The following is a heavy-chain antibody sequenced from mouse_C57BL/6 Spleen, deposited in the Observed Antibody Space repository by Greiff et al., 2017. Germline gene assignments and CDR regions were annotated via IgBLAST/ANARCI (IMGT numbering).Heavy chain of an antibody. CDR2: IYPGGGYT. CDR1: GYTFTNYW. D-gene: IGHD2-4*01. V-gene: IGHV1-63*01. J-gene: IGHJ3*01. CDR3: ARRDDYSWFAY. Sequence: QVQLQQSGAELVRPGTSVKMSCKASGYTFTNYWIGWAKQRPGHGLEWIGDIYPGGGYTNYNEKFKGKATLTADKSSSTAYMQCSSLTSEDSAIYYCARRDDYSWFAYWGQGTLVTVSA.